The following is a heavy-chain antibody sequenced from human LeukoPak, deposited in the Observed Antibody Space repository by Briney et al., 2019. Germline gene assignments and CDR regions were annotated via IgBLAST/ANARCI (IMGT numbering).Heavy chain of an antibody. CDR2: IIPILGIA. CDR1: GGTFSSYA. Sequence: SVKVSCKASGGTFSSYAISWVRQAPGQGLEWMGRIIPILGIANYAQKFQGRVTITADKSTSTAYMELSSLRSEDTAVYYCARTDRDGCNYWGQGTLVTVPS. J-gene: IGHJ4*02. D-gene: IGHD5-24*01. CDR3: ARTDRDGCNY. V-gene: IGHV1-69*04.